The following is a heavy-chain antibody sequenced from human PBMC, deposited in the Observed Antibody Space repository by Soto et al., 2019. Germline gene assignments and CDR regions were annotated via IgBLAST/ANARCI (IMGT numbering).Heavy chain of an antibody. CDR2: IIPIFGTA. CDR3: AIEVLLWFGESTNWFDP. J-gene: IGHJ5*02. D-gene: IGHD3-10*01. Sequence: SVKVSCKASGGTFSSYAISWVRQAPGQGLEWMGEIIPIFGTANYAQKFQGRVTITADESTSTAYMKQSSMRTEDTALYYFAIEVLLWFGESTNWFDPWGQGTLVTVSS. V-gene: IGHV1-69*13. CDR1: GGTFSSYA.